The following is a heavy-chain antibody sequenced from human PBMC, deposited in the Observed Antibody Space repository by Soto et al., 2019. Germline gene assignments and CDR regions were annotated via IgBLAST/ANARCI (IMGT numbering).Heavy chain of an antibody. CDR1: GFTFSSYA. CDR3: AKEAADIRGSYRYVRYFDY. J-gene: IGHJ4*02. D-gene: IGHD3-16*02. Sequence: EVQLLESGGGLVQPGGSLRLSCAASGFTFSSYAMSWVRQAPGKGLEWVSAISGSGGSTYYADSVKGRFTISRDNSKNTLYLQMNSQRAEDTAVYYCAKEAADIRGSYRYVRYFDYWGQGTLVTVSS. V-gene: IGHV3-23*01. CDR2: ISGSGGST.